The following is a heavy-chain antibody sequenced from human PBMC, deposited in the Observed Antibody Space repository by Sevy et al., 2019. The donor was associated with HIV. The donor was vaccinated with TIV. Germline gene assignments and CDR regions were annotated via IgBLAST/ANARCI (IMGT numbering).Heavy chain of an antibody. J-gene: IGHJ4*02. CDR1: GFIFSSYE. D-gene: IGHD4-17*01. CDR2: ITNSGSSV. V-gene: IGHV3-48*03. CDR3: ARDLPPSATTVSHFDY. Sequence: GGSLRLSCVASGFIFSSYEMNWVRQAPGKGLEWVSYITNSGSSVYYSDSVRGRFTISRDNGKNSLFLQMNSLRAEDTALYYCARDLPPSATTVSHFDYWGRGTLVTVSS.